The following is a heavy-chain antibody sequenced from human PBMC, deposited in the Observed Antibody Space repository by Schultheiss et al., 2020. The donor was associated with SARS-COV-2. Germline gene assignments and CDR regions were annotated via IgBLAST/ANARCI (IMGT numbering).Heavy chain of an antibody. CDR3: AKGPRHIVVVTAILGWAGMDV. V-gene: IGHV3-74*01. D-gene: IGHD2-21*02. CDR2: IDWSGEST. CDR1: GFTFSSYW. Sequence: GGSLRLSCAASGFTFSSYWMHWVRQAPGKGLEWVCGIDWSGESTGYVDSVKGRFTISRDNAKNSLYLQMNSLRAEDTAVYYCAKGPRHIVVVTAILGWAGMDVWGQGTTVTVSS. J-gene: IGHJ6*02.